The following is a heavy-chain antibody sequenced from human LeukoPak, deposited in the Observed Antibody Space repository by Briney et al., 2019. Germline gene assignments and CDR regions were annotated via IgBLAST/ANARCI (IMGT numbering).Heavy chain of an antibody. Sequence: GGSLRLSCAASGFTVNSYWMQWVRQAPGKGLVWVSRINTDGSTTRYADSVKGRFTISKDSAKNTLYLQMNSLRAEDTAFYYCARKGYCSRTSCYPDYWGQGALVTVSS. V-gene: IGHV3-74*01. J-gene: IGHJ4*02. D-gene: IGHD2-2*01. CDR2: INTDGSTT. CDR3: ARKGYCSRTSCYPDY. CDR1: GFTVNSYW.